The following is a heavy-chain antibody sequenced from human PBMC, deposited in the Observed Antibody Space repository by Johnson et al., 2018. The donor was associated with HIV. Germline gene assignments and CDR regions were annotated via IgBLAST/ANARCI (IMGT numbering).Heavy chain of an antibody. V-gene: IGHV3-20*04. CDR2: INSDGSST. D-gene: IGHD4-17*01. J-gene: IGHJ3*02. CDR1: GFTFDDYG. Sequence: VQLVESGGGVVRPGGSLRLSCAASGFTFDDYGMSWVRQAPGKGLEWVSRINSDGSSTSYADSVKGRFTISRDNAKNTLYLQMNSLRAEDTAVYYCARALTTDAFDIWGQGTMVTVSS. CDR3: ARALTTDAFDI.